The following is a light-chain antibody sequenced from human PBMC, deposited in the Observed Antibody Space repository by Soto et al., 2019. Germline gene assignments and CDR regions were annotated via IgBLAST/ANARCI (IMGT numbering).Light chain of an antibody. CDR2: AAS. V-gene: IGKV1-6*01. Sequence: AIQMTQSPSSLSASVGDRVTITCRASQGIGNDVAWYQQRPGKAPKLLIYAASSLQSVVPSRFSGSGSGTDFTLTISSLQPEDFATYYCLQDYNFPYTFGQGTKLEIK. CDR3: LQDYNFPYT. CDR1: QGIGND. J-gene: IGKJ2*01.